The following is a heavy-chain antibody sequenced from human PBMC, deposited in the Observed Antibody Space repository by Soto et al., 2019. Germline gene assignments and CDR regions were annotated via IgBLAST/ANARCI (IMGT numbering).Heavy chain of an antibody. CDR2: ISSSSSTI. Sequence: GGSLRLSCAASGFTFSSYSMNWVRQAPGKGLEWVSYISSSSSTIYYADSVKGRFTISRDNAKNSLYLQMNSLRDEDTAVYYCARAPPSLLGGREIAAADYWGQGTLVTVSS. CDR1: GFTFSSYS. D-gene: IGHD6-13*01. J-gene: IGHJ4*02. CDR3: ARAPPSLLGGREIAAADY. V-gene: IGHV3-48*02.